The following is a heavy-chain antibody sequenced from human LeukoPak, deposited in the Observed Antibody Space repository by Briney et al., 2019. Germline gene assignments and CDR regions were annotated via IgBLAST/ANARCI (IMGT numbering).Heavy chain of an antibody. Sequence: SETLSLTCAVYGGSFSGYYWSWIRQPPGKGLEWIGEINHSGSTNYNPSLKSRVTISVDTSKNQFSLKLSSVTAADTAVYYRARGDVDPYVFDIWGQGTMVTISS. CDR2: INHSGST. D-gene: IGHD3-10*02. V-gene: IGHV4-34*01. CDR1: GGSFSGYY. J-gene: IGHJ3*02. CDR3: ARGDVDPYVFDI.